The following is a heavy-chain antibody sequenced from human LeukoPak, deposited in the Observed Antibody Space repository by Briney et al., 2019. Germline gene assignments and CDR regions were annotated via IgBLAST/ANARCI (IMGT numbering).Heavy chain of an antibody. CDR3: ARDRRLYDDRNYYGMDV. Sequence: KSSETLSLTCTVSGGSISSYYWSWIRQPPGKGLEWIGYIYYSGSTNYNPSLKSRVTISVDTSKNQLSLKLSSVTAADTAVYYCARDRRLYDDRNYYGMDVWGQGTTVTVSS. D-gene: IGHD2-8*01. J-gene: IGHJ6*02. V-gene: IGHV4-59*01. CDR2: IYYSGST. CDR1: GGSISSYY.